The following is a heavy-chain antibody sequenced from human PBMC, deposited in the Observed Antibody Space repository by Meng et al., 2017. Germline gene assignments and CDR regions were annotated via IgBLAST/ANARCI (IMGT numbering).Heavy chain of an antibody. D-gene: IGHD3-22*01. V-gene: IGHV4-4*02. J-gene: IGHJ4*02. Sequence: QVQLQESGPGLVKPSGTLSLTCAVSGDSISSSNWWSWVRQPPGKGLEWIGEIYHTGTTGYNPSLKSRATISIDTSKNHFSLKLSSVTAADTAVYYCARRYDGSDYLAHWGLGTLVTVSS. CDR3: ARRYDGSDYLAH. CDR1: GDSISSSNW. CDR2: IYHTGTT.